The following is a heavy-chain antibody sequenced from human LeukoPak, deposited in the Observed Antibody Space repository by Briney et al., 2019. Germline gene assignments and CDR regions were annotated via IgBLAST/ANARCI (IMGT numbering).Heavy chain of an antibody. J-gene: IGHJ6*04. CDR2: ISGSGGST. CDR1: GFTFSSYA. D-gene: IGHD3-3*01. Sequence: PGGSLRLSCAASGFTFSSYAMGWVRQAPGKGLEWVSSISGSGGSTYYADSVKGRFTISRDNSKNTLYLQMNSLRAEDTAVYYCAKGGPVLRFLDPSMDVWGKGTTVTVSS. CDR3: AKGGPVLRFLDPSMDV. V-gene: IGHV3-23*01.